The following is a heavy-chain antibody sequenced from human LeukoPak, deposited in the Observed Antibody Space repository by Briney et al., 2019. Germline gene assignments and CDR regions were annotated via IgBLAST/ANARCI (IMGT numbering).Heavy chain of an antibody. Sequence: PGGSLRLSCAASGFTFSNYWMHWVRQAPGKGLVWVSRINSDGSSTSYADSVKGRFTISRDNAKNTLYLQMNSLRAEDTAVYYCARYSLRYAFDIWGQGTMVTVSS. V-gene: IGHV3-74*01. CDR3: ARYSLRYAFDI. CDR2: INSDGSST. J-gene: IGHJ3*02. CDR1: GFTFSNYW. D-gene: IGHD2-21*01.